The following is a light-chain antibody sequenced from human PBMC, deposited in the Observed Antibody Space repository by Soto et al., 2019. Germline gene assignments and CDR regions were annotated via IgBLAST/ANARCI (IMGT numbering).Light chain of an antibody. J-gene: IGKJ1*01. Sequence: DIQMTQSPSSLSASVGDRVTITCRARQGISNYLAWYQQKPGKAPKLLIYAASTLQSGVPSRFSGSGSGTDFTLTISSLQPEDVATYYCQKYNSAPTWTFGQGTKVEIK. CDR1: QGISNY. V-gene: IGKV1-27*01. CDR2: AAS. CDR3: QKYNSAPTWT.